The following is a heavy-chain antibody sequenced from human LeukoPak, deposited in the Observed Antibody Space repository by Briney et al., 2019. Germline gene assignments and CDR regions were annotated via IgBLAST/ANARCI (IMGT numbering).Heavy chain of an antibody. CDR1: GYSFTSYW. CDR2: IYPGDSDT. CDR3: AGNHYGDYDAFDI. D-gene: IGHD4-17*01. V-gene: IGHV5-51*01. J-gene: IGHJ3*02. Sequence: GESLRISCKGSGYSFTSYWIGWVRQMPGKGLEWMGIIYPGDSDTRYSPSFQGQVTISADKSISTAYLQWSSLKASDTAMYYCAGNHYGDYDAFDIWGKGTMVTVSS.